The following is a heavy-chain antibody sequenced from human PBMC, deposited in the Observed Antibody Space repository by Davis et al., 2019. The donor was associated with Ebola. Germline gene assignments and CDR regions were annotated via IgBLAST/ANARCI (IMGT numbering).Heavy chain of an antibody. J-gene: IGHJ4*02. CDR3: AIQPDILTGYYRTFDY. D-gene: IGHD3-9*01. CDR1: GGSISSYY. Sequence: PSETLSLTCTVSGGSISSYYWSWIRQPPGKGLEWIGSIYYSGSTYYNPSLKSRVTISVDTSKNQFSLKLSSVTAADTAVYYCAIQPDILTGYYRTFDYWGQGTLVTVSS. V-gene: IGHV4-59*05. CDR2: IYYSGST.